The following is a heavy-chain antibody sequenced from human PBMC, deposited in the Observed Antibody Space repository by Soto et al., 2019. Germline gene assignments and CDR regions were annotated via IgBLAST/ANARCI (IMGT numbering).Heavy chain of an antibody. CDR2: IYTSGST. J-gene: IGHJ6*02. Sequence: LSLTCTVSGGSISSYYWSWIRQPAGKGLEWIGRIYTSGSTNYNPSLKSRVTMSVDTSKNQFSLKLSSVTAADTAVYYCARGKGSSIGWGNYYYYGMDVWGQGTTVTVSS. V-gene: IGHV4-4*07. D-gene: IGHD6-19*01. CDR1: GGSISSYY. CDR3: ARGKGSSIGWGNYYYYGMDV.